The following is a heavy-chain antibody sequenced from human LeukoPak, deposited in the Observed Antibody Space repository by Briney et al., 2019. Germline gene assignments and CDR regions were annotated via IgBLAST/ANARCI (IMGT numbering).Heavy chain of an antibody. J-gene: IGHJ4*02. CDR2: INHSRST. CDR3: ARGRSEMATIAGRDY. Sequence: SETLSLTCAVYGGSFSGYYWSWIRQPPGKGLEWIGEINHSRSTNYNPSLKSRVTISVDTSKNQFSLKLSSVTAADTAVYYCARGRSEMATIAGRDYWGQGTLVTVSS. CDR1: GGSFSGYY. V-gene: IGHV4-34*01. D-gene: IGHD5-24*01.